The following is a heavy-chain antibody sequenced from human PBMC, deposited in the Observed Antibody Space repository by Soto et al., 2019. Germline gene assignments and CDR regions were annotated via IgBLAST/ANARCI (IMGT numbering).Heavy chain of an antibody. Sequence: QVQLVESGGGVVQPGRSLRLSCAASGFTFSSYGMHWVRQAPGKGLEWVAVISYDGSNKYYADSVKGRFTISRDNSKNTLYLQMNSLRAEETAVYYCAKGGSSSWYGMDVWGQGTTVTVSS. CDR1: GFTFSSYG. D-gene: IGHD6-13*01. V-gene: IGHV3-30*18. CDR3: AKGGSSSWYGMDV. J-gene: IGHJ6*02. CDR2: ISYDGSNK.